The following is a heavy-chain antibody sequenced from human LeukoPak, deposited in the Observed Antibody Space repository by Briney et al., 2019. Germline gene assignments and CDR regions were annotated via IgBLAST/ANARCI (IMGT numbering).Heavy chain of an antibody. V-gene: IGHV4-31*03. CDR1: GDSISSDGYY. Sequence: SQTLSLTCSVSGDSISSDGYYWTWIRQHPGKGLEWIGYMYHSGSTYYNPSLKSRVTISVDTSKNQFSMKLTSVTAADTAVYYCASNYYGSGSLDYWGQGNLVTVSS. J-gene: IGHJ4*02. CDR2: MYHSGST. D-gene: IGHD3-10*01. CDR3: ASNYYGSGSLDY.